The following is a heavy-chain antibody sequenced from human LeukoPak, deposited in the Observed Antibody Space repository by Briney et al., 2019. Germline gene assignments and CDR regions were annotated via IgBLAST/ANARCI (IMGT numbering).Heavy chain of an antibody. V-gene: IGHV3-23*01. CDR2: ISGSGGST. Sequence: GGSLRLSCAASGFTFSSYAMSWVRQAPGKGLEWVSAISGSGGSTYYADSVKGRFTISRDNSKNTLYLQMNSLRAEDTAVYYCARDKSGYYYDSSGLFDYWGQGTLVTVSS. CDR1: GFTFSSYA. D-gene: IGHD3-22*01. J-gene: IGHJ4*02. CDR3: ARDKSGYYYDSSGLFDY.